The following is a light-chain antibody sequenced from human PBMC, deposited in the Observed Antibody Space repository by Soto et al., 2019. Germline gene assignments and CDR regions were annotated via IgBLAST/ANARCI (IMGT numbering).Light chain of an antibody. CDR3: QQYGSSPPVT. V-gene: IGKV3-20*01. J-gene: IGKJ3*01. CDR1: QSISSGY. Sequence: EIVLTQSPGTLSLSPGERATLSCRASQSISSGYLAWYQQKAGQPPRVLIYETSSRATGIPDRFSGSGSGTDFTLTISSLEPEDFAVYYCQQYGSSPPVTVGPGTKVDIK. CDR2: ETS.